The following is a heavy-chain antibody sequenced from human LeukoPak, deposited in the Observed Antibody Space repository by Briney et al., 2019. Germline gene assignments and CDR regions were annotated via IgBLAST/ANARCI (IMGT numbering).Heavy chain of an antibody. CDR2: IIPILGIA. J-gene: IGHJ6*02. V-gene: IGHV1-69*04. Sequence: SVKVSCKASGGTFSSYAISWVRQAPGQGLEWMGRIIPILGIANYAQKFQGRVTITADKSTSTAYMELSSLRSEDTAVYYCARDGGTGSYGMDVWGQGTTVTVSS. CDR1: GGTFSSYA. D-gene: IGHD3-10*01. CDR3: ARDGGTGSYGMDV.